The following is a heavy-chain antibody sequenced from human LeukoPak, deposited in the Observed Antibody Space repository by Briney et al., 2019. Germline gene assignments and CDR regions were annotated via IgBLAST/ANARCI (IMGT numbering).Heavy chain of an antibody. V-gene: IGHV3-30*04. CDR1: GFTFSSYA. CDR3: ARDPGPAIVGATYRFDS. Sequence: GGSLRLSCAASGFTFSSYAMHWVRQAPGKGLEWVAVISYDGSNKYYADSVKGRFTISRDNAKNSLYLQMNSLRVEDTAVYYCARDPGPAIVGATYRFDSWGQGTLVTVSS. CDR2: ISYDGSNK. D-gene: IGHD1-26*01. J-gene: IGHJ4*02.